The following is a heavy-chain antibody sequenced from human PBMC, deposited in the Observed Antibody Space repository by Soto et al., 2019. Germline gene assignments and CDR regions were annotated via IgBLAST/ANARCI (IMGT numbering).Heavy chain of an antibody. Sequence: ASVKVSCKAAGYSFTSDEISWGRQAAGQGLEWMGWMNPNSGNTGYAQKFQGRVTMTRNTSISTAYMELSSLRSEDTAVYYCARGWYYYGSGVAFDIWGQGTLVTVSS. V-gene: IGHV1-8*01. CDR1: GYSFTSDE. CDR3: ARGWYYYGSGVAFDI. CDR2: MNPNSGNT. D-gene: IGHD3-10*01. J-gene: IGHJ3*02.